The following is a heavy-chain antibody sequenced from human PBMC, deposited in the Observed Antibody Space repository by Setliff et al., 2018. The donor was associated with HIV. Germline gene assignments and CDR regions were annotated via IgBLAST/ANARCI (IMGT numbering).Heavy chain of an antibody. CDR2: ISYTGIT. J-gene: IGHJ6*02. CDR3: ARHNHQPPYYYGMDV. CDR1: GGSISRGSYS. Sequence: PSETLSLTCTVSGGSISRGSYSWGWIRQPPGKGLERIGSISYTGITNYNPSFKSRVTISVDTSQNQFSLKLTSVTAADTAVYYCARHNHQPPYYYGMDVWGQGTTVTVSS. V-gene: IGHV4-39*01.